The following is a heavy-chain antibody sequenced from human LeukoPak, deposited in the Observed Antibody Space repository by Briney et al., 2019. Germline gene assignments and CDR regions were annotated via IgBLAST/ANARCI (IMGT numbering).Heavy chain of an antibody. CDR3: ARAPADYGDPHFDY. CDR2: IIPIFGKA. Sequence: GASVKVSCKASGGTFSSYAISWVRQAPGQGLEWMGGIIPIFGKANYAQKFQGRVTITADKSTSTDYMELSSLRAEDTAVYYCARAPADYGDPHFDYWGQGTLVTVSS. CDR1: GGTFSSYA. V-gene: IGHV1-69*06. J-gene: IGHJ4*02. D-gene: IGHD4-17*01.